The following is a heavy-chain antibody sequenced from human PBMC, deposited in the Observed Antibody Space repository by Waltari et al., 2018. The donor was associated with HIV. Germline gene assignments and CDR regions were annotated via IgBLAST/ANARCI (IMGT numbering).Heavy chain of an antibody. CDR3: ARQRGSGSGDY. D-gene: IGHD1-26*01. CDR2: IKQDGGGA. CDR1: GFTLSSYW. Sequence: EVQLVESGGGFVQPGGSLRLSCAVSGFTLSSYWMTWVRQAPGKGVEWVANIKQDGGGAYYGDSVKGRFTIARDNAKNSLYLQRNSLRAEDTAVYYCARQRGSGSGDYWGRGTLVTVSS. J-gene: IGHJ4*02. V-gene: IGHV3-7*01.